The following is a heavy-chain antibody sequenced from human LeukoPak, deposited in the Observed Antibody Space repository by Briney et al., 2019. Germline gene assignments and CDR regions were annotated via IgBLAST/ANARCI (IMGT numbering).Heavy chain of an antibody. CDR3: AREGSYYYDSSGYPDY. CDR2: ISSSSSTI. V-gene: IGHV3-48*04. CDR1: GFTFSSYS. Sequence: PGGSLRLSCAASGFTFSSYSMNWVRQAPGKGLEWVSYISSSSSTIYYADSMKGRFTISRDNAKNSLYLQMNSLRAEDTAVYYCAREGSYYYDSSGYPDYWGQGTLVTVSS. D-gene: IGHD3-22*01. J-gene: IGHJ4*02.